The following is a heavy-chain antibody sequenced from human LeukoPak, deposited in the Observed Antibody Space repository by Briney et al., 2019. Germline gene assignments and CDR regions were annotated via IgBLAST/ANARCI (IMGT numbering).Heavy chain of an antibody. Sequence: PGGSLRLSCAASGFIFSTYGIHWVRQAPGKGLEWVAFIRYDGSNIYFADCVKSRFTISRDRSKNIVFLQMNSLRPEDTAVYYCAHDVGIVPFDYWGQGTLVTVSS. D-gene: IGHD5-12*01. CDR1: GFIFSTYG. CDR2: IRYDGSNI. CDR3: AHDVGIVPFDY. J-gene: IGHJ4*02. V-gene: IGHV3-30*02.